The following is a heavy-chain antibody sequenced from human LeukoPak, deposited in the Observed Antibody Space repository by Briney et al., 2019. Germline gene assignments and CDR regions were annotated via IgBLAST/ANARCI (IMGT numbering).Heavy chain of an antibody. CDR3: ASDRYVEDCSSTSCYRGY. CDR1: GGSISSGSYY. D-gene: IGHD2-2*02. V-gene: IGHV4-61*02. J-gene: IGHJ4*02. Sequence: SETLSLTCTVSGGSISSGSYYWSWIRQPAGKGLEWIGRIYTSGSTNYNPSLKSRVTVSVDTSKNQFSLKLSSVTAADTAVYYCASDRYVEDCSSTSCYRGYWGQGTLVTVSS. CDR2: IYTSGST.